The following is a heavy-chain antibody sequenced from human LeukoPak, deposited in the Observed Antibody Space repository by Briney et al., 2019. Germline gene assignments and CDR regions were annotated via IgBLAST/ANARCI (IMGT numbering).Heavy chain of an antibody. CDR2: VNRSGYT. V-gene: IGHV4-34*01. CDR3: AGGARSGVRGSYYLDY. J-gene: IGHJ4*02. CDR1: GGSFSGYY. D-gene: IGHD2-15*01. Sequence: SETLSLTCAVYGGSFSGYYWRWVRQCPGKGLEWIGEVNRSGYTNYNTSLKRRATTTVATSKNQFYLKVSSISAEDTAVYCCAGGARSGVRGSYYLDYWGQGSRVTVS.